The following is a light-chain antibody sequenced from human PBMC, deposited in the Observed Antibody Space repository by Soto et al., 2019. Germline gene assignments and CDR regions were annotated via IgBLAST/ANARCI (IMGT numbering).Light chain of an antibody. CDR3: QKYDSAPQT. V-gene: IGKV1-27*01. CDR1: QGINNY. J-gene: IGKJ1*01. Sequence: DIQMTQSPSSLSASVGDRVTITVRASQGINNYLAWYQQKPGKVPKLLIYTASTLPSGVPSRFSGSGSGTDFTLTISSLQPEDVATYYCQKYDSAPQTFGQGTKVHI. CDR2: TAS.